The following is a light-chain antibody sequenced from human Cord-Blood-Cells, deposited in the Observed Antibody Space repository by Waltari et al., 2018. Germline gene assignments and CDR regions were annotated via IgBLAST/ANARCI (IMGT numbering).Light chain of an antibody. CDR2: LGS. J-gene: IGKJ2*01. CDR1: QSLLHSNGYNY. CDR3: MQALQTPT. Sequence: DIVMTQSPLSLPVTPGEPASISCRSSQSLLHSNGYNYLDWYLQKPGQSPQLLIYLGSNRASGGPDRFSVSGSGTDFTLKISRVEAEDVGVYYCMQALQTPTFGQGTKLEIK. V-gene: IGKV2-28*01.